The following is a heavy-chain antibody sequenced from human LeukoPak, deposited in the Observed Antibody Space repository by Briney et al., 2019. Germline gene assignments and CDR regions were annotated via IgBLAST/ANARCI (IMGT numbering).Heavy chain of an antibody. D-gene: IGHD6-19*01. V-gene: IGHV3-9*01. J-gene: IGHJ6*02. CDR2: ISWNSGSI. CDR1: GFTFDDYA. Sequence: GGSLRLSCAASGFTFDDYAMYWVRQVPGKGLEWVSGISWNSGSIGYADSVKGRFTISRDNAKNSLSLEMNSLTAEDTALYYCAKHRRMWQWLVIAMDVWGQGTTVTVSS. CDR3: AKHRRMWQWLVIAMDV.